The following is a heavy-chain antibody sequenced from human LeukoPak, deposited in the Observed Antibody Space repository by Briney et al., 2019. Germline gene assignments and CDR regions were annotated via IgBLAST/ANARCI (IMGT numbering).Heavy chain of an antibody. D-gene: IGHD3-3*01. CDR2: INPNSGGT. V-gene: IGHV1-2*02. CDR3: ARTSEYYDFYRFDP. J-gene: IGHJ5*02. CDR1: GYTFTDYY. Sequence: ASVKVSCKTSGYTFTDYYMHWVRQAPGQGLEWMGWINPNSGGTNYAQKFQGRVTMTRDTSISTAYMELSRLRSDDTAVYYCARTSEYYDFYRFDPWGQGTLVTVSS.